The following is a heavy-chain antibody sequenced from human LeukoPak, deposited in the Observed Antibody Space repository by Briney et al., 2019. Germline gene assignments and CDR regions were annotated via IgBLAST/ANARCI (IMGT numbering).Heavy chain of an antibody. D-gene: IGHD3-9*01. CDR1: GHPISCGYD. CDR3: AKSTGYGLVDI. J-gene: IGHJ3*02. V-gene: IGHV4-38-2*02. CDR2: ICYSGGN. Sequence: SETLSLTCRVSGHPISCGYDWGWICQRAGKGLDWKRNICYSGGNYYSPSLTSRVTISLDTSRNQFTLKLNSVTAADTAVYYCAKSTGYGLVDIWGQGTMVTVSS.